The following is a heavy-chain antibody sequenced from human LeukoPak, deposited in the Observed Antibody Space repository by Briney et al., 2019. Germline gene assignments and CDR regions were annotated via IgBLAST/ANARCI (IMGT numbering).Heavy chain of an antibody. Sequence: SETLSLTCTVSGGSISSYHWSWIRQPPGKGLEWIGYIYYSGSTNYNPSLKSRVTISVDTSKNQFSLKLSSVTAADTAVYYCARVRYSSGWYYFDYWGQGTLVTASS. CDR3: ARVRYSSGWYYFDY. CDR1: GGSISSYH. D-gene: IGHD6-19*01. V-gene: IGHV4-59*01. CDR2: IYYSGST. J-gene: IGHJ4*02.